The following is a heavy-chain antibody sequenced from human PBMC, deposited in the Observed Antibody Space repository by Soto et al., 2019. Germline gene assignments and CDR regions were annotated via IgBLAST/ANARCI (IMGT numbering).Heavy chain of an antibody. CDR2: ISSSSSYI. CDR3: ARDKLAVAGRRPPDY. D-gene: IGHD6-19*01. J-gene: IGHJ4*02. Sequence: PGGSLRLSCAASGFTFSSYSMNWVRQAPGKGLEWVSSISSSSSYIYYADSVKGRFTISRDNAKNSLYLQMNSLRAEDTAVYYCARDKLAVAGRRPPDYWGQGTLVTVSS. V-gene: IGHV3-21*01. CDR1: GFTFSSYS.